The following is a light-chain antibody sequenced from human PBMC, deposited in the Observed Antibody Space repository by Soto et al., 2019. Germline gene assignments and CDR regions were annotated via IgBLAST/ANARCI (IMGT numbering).Light chain of an antibody. CDR1: SSDVGYYNY. V-gene: IGLV2-8*01. J-gene: IGLJ2*01. Sequence: QSVLTQPPSAAGSPGQSVTLSCTGTSSDVGYYNYVSWYQQHPGKAPELMIYEVSKRPSGVPDRFSGSKSGNTASLTVSGLQAEDEADYNCSSYAGSNNLVFGGGTKVTVL. CDR3: SSYAGSNNLV. CDR2: EVS.